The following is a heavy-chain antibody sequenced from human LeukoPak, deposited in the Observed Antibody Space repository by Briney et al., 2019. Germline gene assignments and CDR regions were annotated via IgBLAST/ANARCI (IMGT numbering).Heavy chain of an antibody. D-gene: IGHD2-15*01. CDR1: GGTFSSYA. V-gene: IGHV1-69*05. J-gene: IGHJ4*02. CDR2: IIPIFGTA. Sequence: SVKVSCKASGGTFSSYAISWVRQAPGQGLEWMGGIIPIFGTANYAQKFQGRVTITTDESTSTAYMELSSLRSEDTAVYYCARAGAYCSGGSCLFDYWGQGTLVTVSS. CDR3: ARAGAYCSGGSCLFDY.